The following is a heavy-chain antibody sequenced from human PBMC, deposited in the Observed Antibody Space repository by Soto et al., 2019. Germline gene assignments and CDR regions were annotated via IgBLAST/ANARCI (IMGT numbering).Heavy chain of an antibody. Sequence: GGSLRLSCAASGFTFSSYAMSWVRQAPGKGLEWVSAISGSGGSTYYADSVKGRFTISRDNSKNTLYLQKNRLRAEDTDVYDCEKDHGVWSGDLYPLFDYWGQGTLVTVSS. CDR2: ISGSGGST. CDR1: GFTFSSYA. V-gene: IGHV3-23*01. J-gene: IGHJ4*02. CDR3: EKDHGVWSGDLYPLFDY. D-gene: IGHD3-3*01.